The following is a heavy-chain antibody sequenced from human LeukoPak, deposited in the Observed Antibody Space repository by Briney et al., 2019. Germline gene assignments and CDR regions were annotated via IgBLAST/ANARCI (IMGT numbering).Heavy chain of an antibody. CDR1: GFTSNPFE. V-gene: IGHV3-48*03. J-gene: IGHJ1*01. CDR2: ISHTGSLI. D-gene: IGHD2-15*01. Sequence: GRSLRLSCAASGFTSNPFEFNSGREAPGQGLEWISYISHTGSLIYYADSVKGRFTISRDNAKNLLYLQMNSLRVEDTGIYYCSSYCSEGACYGYFHYWGQGTLVSVSS. CDR3: SSYCSEGACYGYFHY.